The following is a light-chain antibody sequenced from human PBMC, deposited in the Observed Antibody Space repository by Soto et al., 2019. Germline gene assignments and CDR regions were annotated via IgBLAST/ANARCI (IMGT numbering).Light chain of an antibody. Sequence: QSALTQPASVSGSPGQSITISCTGTSSDVGSYKLVSWYQHHPGKAPKLMIFEVSKRPSGVSNRFSGSKSGNTASLTISGLQAEDEADYYCCSYAGNSAYVFGTGTKLTVL. CDR2: EVS. CDR1: SSDVGSYKL. V-gene: IGLV2-23*02. J-gene: IGLJ1*01. CDR3: CSYAGNSAYV.